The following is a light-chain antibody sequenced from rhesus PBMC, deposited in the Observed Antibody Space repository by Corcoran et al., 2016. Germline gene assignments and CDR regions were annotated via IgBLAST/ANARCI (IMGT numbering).Light chain of an antibody. J-gene: IGKJ4*01. CDR3: QQDKSYPLT. Sequence: DIQMTQSPSSQSASVGDTVTITCRASQGISSYLIWLQQKSGKAPKVMIYGATHLQIGVPSRFSGSGSGTDFTLTISSLPPEDFATYYCQQDKSYPLTFGEGTKVEIE. CDR1: QGISSY. CDR2: GAT. V-gene: IGKV1-28*02.